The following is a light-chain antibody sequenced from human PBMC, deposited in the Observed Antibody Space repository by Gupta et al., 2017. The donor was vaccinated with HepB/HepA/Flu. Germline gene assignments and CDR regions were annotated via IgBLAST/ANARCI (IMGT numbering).Light chain of an antibody. J-gene: IGLJ2*01. Sequence: QSVLTQPPSASGTPGQRVTISCSGSSSNIGSNTVNWYQQLPGTAPKLLFYYNNQRPSGVPDRGADSKSGTSASLAISGRQSEDEADYYCAAWDDSLNGPVFGGGTKLTVL. CDR2: YNN. CDR1: SSNIGSNT. V-gene: IGLV1-44*01. CDR3: AAWDDSLNGPV.